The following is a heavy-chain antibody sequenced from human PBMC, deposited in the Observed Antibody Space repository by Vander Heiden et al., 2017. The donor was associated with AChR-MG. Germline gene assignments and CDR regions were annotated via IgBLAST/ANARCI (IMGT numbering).Heavy chain of an antibody. J-gene: IGHJ4*02. CDR2: ISANGKYM. D-gene: IGHD3-10*01. Sequence: EVQLVESGGGLVKPGGSLRLPCSASGLTFSAYGMNWVRQAPGKGLEWVSFISANGKYMDYADSVRGRFTISRDNADNSLSLQMNSLRAEDTAVYYCAREAYGSHYCDYWGQGALGSVSS. CDR3: AREAYGSHYCDY. CDR1: GLTFSAYG. V-gene: IGHV3-21*02.